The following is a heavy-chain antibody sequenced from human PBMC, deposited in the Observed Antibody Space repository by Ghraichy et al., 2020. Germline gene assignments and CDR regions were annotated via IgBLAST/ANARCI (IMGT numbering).Heavy chain of an antibody. CDR3: AREAPAEAKNFDY. Sequence: ASVKVSCKASGYTFSNHHMHWVRQAPGQGLEWMGVIDPIGTWTGYAQKFQGRLTMTRDTSTSTLYMDLTSLTSEDTAVYYCAREAPAEAKNFDYWGQGTLVTVSS. CDR2: IDPIGTWT. J-gene: IGHJ4*02. V-gene: IGHV1-46*01. CDR1: GYTFSNHH.